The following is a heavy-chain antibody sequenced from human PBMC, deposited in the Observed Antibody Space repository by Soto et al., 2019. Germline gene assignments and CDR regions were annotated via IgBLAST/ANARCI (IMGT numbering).Heavy chain of an antibody. CDR2: ISWNSGRV. Sequence: EMQLAESGGGLVQPGRSLRLSCAASGFIFDDYAMHWVRQSPGMGLEWVSGISWNSGRVGYAASVKGRFTISRDNAKNSLFLQINSLRGEDTAFYHCVKDAFSGLSSAEFNGEYWGQGTLVTVSS. J-gene: IGHJ4*02. D-gene: IGHD3-3*02. CDR1: GFIFDDYA. V-gene: IGHV3-9*01. CDR3: VKDAFSGLSSAEFNGEY.